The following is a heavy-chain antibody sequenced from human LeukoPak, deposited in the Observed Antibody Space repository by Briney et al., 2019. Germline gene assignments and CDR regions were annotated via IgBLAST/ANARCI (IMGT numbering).Heavy chain of an antibody. CDR2: ISWNSGSI. CDR1: GFTFDDYA. Sequence: PGGSLRLSCAASGFTFDDYAMHWVRQAPGKGLEWVSGISWNSGSIGYADSVKGRFTISRDNAKNSLYLQMNSLRAEDTALYYCAKGTYDSSGYAFDYWGQGTLVTVSS. V-gene: IGHV3-9*01. D-gene: IGHD3-22*01. CDR3: AKGTYDSSGYAFDY. J-gene: IGHJ4*02.